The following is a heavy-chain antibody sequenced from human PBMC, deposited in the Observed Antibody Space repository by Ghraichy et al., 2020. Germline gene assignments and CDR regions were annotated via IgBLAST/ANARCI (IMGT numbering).Heavy chain of an antibody. CDR1: GGSISSSSYY. D-gene: IGHD6-19*01. CDR3: ARQRRQWLVLDY. CDR2: IYYSGIT. Sequence: SETLSLTCTVSGGSISSSSYYWGWIRQPPGKGLEWIGSIYYSGITYYNPSLKSRVTISVDTSKNQFSLKLSSVTAADTAVYYCARQRRQWLVLDYWGQGTLVTVSS. V-gene: IGHV4-39*01. J-gene: IGHJ4*02.